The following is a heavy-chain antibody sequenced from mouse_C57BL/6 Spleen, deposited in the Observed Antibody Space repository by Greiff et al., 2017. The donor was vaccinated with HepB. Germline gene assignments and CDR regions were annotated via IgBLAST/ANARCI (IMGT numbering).Heavy chain of an antibody. V-gene: IGHV5-17*01. D-gene: IGHD4-1*01. CDR1: GFTFSDYG. CDR3: ARNWDVEAMDY. Sequence: EVKVVESGGGLVKPGGSLKLSCAASGFTFSDYGMHWVRQAPEKGLEWVAYISSGSSTIYYADTVKGRFTISRDNAKNTLFLQMTSLRSEDTAMYYCARNWDVEAMDYWGQGTSVTVSS. CDR2: ISSGSSTI. J-gene: IGHJ4*01.